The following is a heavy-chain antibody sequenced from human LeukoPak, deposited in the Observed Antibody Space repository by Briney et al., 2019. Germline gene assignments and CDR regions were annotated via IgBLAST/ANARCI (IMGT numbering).Heavy chain of an antibody. Sequence: SSETLSLTCAVYGGSFSGYYWSWIRQPPGKGLEWIGYIYYSGSTNYNPSLKSRVTISVDTSKNQFSLKLSSVTAADTAVYYCARGGFPYYMDVWGKGTTVTVSS. V-gene: IGHV4-59*01. CDR3: ARGGFPYYMDV. CDR2: IYYSGST. D-gene: IGHD3-16*01. CDR1: GGSFSGYY. J-gene: IGHJ6*03.